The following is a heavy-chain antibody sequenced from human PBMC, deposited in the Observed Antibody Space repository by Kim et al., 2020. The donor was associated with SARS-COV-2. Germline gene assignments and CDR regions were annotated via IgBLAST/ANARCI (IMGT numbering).Heavy chain of an antibody. CDR1: GFTFSSYA. V-gene: IGHV3-23*03. D-gene: IGHD2-15*01. Sequence: GGSLTLSCAASGFTFSSYAMSWVRQAPGKGLEWVSVIYSGGISTYYADSVKGRFTISRDNSMNTLYLQMSSLRAEDTAVYYCAKQGYCSGGSCYDYWGQGTLVTVSS. CDR3: AKQGYCSGGSCYDY. CDR2: IYSGGIST. J-gene: IGHJ4*02.